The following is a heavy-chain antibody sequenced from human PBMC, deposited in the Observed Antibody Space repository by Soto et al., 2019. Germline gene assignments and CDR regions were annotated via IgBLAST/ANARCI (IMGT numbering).Heavy chain of an antibody. CDR3: TTRITIFGVVNPDYYYYGMDV. D-gene: IGHD3-3*01. Sequence: EVQLVESGGGLVKPGGSLRLSCAASGFTFSNAWMSWVRQAPGKGLEWVGRIKSKTDGGTTDYAAPVKGRFTISRDDSKNTLYLQMNSLKTEDTAVYYCTTRITIFGVVNPDYYYYGMDVWGQGTTVTVSS. CDR2: IKSKTDGGTT. J-gene: IGHJ6*02. CDR1: GFTFSNAW. V-gene: IGHV3-15*01.